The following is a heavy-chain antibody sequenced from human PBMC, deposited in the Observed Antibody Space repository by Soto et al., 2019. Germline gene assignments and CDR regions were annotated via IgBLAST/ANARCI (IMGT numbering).Heavy chain of an antibody. J-gene: IGHJ4*02. CDR3: ARVPGRFLKNYFDY. Sequence: QVQLQQWGAGLLKPSETLSLTCAVYGGSFSGYYWSWIRQPPGKGLEWIGEINHSGSTNYNPSLKSRVTISVDTSKNQFSLKLSSVTAADTAGYYCARVPGRFLKNYFDYWGQGTLVTVSS. CDR1: GGSFSGYY. D-gene: IGHD3-3*01. V-gene: IGHV4-34*01. CDR2: INHSGST.